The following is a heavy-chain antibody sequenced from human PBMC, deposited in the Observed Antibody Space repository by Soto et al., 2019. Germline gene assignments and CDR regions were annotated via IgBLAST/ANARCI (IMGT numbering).Heavy chain of an antibody. D-gene: IGHD3-10*01. J-gene: IGHJ5*02. CDR3: ARDRYRAGTMVRGVTWFDP. CDR2: IYYSGST. Sequence: TLSLTCTVAGGSISSGGYYWSWIRQHRGKGLEWIGYIYYSGSTYYNPSLKSRVTISVDTSKNQFSLKRSSVTAADTAVYYCARDRYRAGTMVRGVTWFDPWGQGTLVTVSS. V-gene: IGHV4-31*03. CDR1: GGSISSGGYY.